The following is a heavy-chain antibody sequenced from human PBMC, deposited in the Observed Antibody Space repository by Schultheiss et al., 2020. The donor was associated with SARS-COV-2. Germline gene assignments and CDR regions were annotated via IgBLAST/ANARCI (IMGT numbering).Heavy chain of an antibody. Sequence: GGSLRLSCAASGFTFSSYAMHWVRQAPGKGLEWVAVISYDGSNKYYADSVKGRFTISRDNSKNSLYLQMNSLRTEDTALYYCAKDGDSDAFDIWGQGTMVTVSS. CDR2: ISYDGSNK. CDR1: GFTFSSYA. J-gene: IGHJ3*02. V-gene: IGHV3-30-3*01. D-gene: IGHD4-17*01. CDR3: AKDGDSDAFDI.